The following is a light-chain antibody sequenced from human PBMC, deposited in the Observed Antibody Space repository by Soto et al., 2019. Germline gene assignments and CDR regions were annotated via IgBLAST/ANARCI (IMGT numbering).Light chain of an antibody. CDR2: AAS. CDR1: QSISSS. CDR3: QQSYSTLTWT. Sequence: DIQTTQSPSSLSASVGDRVTVTCRASQSISSSLNWYQQIPGKAPKLLIYAASSLQSGVPSRFSGSGSGTDFTLTISSLQPEDFATYYCQQSYSTLTWTFGQGTKVEIK. V-gene: IGKV1-39*01. J-gene: IGKJ1*01.